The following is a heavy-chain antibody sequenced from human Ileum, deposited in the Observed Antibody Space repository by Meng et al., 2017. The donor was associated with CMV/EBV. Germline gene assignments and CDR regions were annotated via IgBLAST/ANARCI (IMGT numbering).Heavy chain of an antibody. Sequence: CAASGFTVSRSYMSWVRQAPGKGLEWVALISSGGITYYADSVKGRFTISRDNSKDTLYLQMNSLRAEDTAVYYCARVYSSFWFYFDYWGQGTLVTVSS. CDR3: ARVYSSFWFYFDY. CDR1: GFTVSRSY. D-gene: IGHD6-13*01. CDR2: ISSGGIT. V-gene: IGHV3-53*01. J-gene: IGHJ4*02.